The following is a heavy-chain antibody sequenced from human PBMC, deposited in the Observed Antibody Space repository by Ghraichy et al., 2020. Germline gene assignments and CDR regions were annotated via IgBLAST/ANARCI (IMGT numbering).Heavy chain of an antibody. CDR3: ARERHSSSWYNIWGRDMDY. CDR2: INPNSGGT. V-gene: IGHV1-2*02. Sequence: ASVKVSCKASGYTFTGYYMHWVRQAPGQGLEWMGWINPNSGGTNYAQKFQGRVTMTRDTSISTAYMELSRLRSDDTAVYYCARERHSSSWYNIWGRDMDYWGQGTLVTVSS. J-gene: IGHJ4*02. D-gene: IGHD6-13*01. CDR1: GYTFTGYY.